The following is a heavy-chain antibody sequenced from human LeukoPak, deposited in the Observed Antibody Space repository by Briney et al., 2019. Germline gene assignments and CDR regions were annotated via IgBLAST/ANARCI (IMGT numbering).Heavy chain of an antibody. Sequence: PSQTLSLTCTVSGGSISSGSYYWSWIWQPAGKGLEWIGRIYTSGSTNYNPSLKSRVTISVDTSKNQFSLKLSSVTAADTAVYYCAKGYDLYYGSSGYTRWGQGTLVTVSS. CDR2: IYTSGST. V-gene: IGHV4-61*02. CDR1: GGSISSGSYY. D-gene: IGHD3-22*01. J-gene: IGHJ4*02. CDR3: AKGYDLYYGSSGYTR.